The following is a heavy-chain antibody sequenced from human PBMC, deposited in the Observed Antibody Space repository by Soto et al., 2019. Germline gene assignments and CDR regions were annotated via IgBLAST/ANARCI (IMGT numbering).Heavy chain of an antibody. V-gene: IGHV1-46*03. Sequence: ASVKVSCKASGYTFTSYYMHWVRQAPGQGLEWMGIINPSGGSTSYAQKFQGRVTMTRDTSTSTVYMELSSLRSEDTAVYYCARATDLEWLWKGGYYYYYMDVWGKGTTVTVSS. CDR1: GYTFTSYY. D-gene: IGHD3-3*01. CDR2: INPSGGST. CDR3: ARATDLEWLWKGGYYYYYMDV. J-gene: IGHJ6*03.